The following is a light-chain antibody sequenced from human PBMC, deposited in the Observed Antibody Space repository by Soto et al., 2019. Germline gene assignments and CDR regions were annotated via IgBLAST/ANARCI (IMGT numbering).Light chain of an antibody. J-gene: IGLJ1*01. CDR2: GNS. CDR3: QSYDSSSGDV. V-gene: IGLV1-40*01. CDR1: SSNIGAGYD. Sequence: QSVLTQPPSVSGAPGQRVTISCTGSSSNIGAGYDVHWYQQLPGTAPKLLIYGNSNRPSGVPDRFSGSKSGTSASLAITRLQAEDEADYYCQSYDSSSGDVFGTGTKLTVL.